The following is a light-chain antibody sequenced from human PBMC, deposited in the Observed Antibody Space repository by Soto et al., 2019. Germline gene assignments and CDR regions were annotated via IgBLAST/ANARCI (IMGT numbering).Light chain of an antibody. J-gene: IGLJ2*01. Sequence: QSVLSQPPSASGTPGQRVSISCSGRTSNIGRNYVYWYQQVPGAAPKLLIYRNNQRPSGVPDAISGSKSGTSASLDISGLRSEDEADYYCAAWDDTLRAVVFGGGTRGPS. V-gene: IGLV1-47*01. CDR1: TSNIGRNY. CDR3: AAWDDTLRAVV. CDR2: RNN.